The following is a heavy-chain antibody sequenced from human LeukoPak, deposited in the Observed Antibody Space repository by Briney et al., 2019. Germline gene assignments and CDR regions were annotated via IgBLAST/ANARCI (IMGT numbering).Heavy chain of an antibody. CDR3: ARGGYYYDSSGYYY. D-gene: IGHD3-22*01. J-gene: IGHJ4*02. V-gene: IGHV1-2*04. CDR2: INPNSGGT. CDR1: GYTFTGYY. Sequence: ASVKVSRKASGYTFTGYYMHWVRQAPGQGLEWMGWINPNSGGTNYAQKFQGWVTMTRDTSISTAYMELSSLRSEDTAVYYCARGGYYYDSSGYYYWGQGTLVTVSS.